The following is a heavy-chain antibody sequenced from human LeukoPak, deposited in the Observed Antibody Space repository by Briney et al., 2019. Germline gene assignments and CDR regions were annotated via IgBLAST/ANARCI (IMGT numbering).Heavy chain of an antibody. CDR1: GFTFDDYA. D-gene: IGHD5-12*01. CDR2: ISWNSGSI. J-gene: IGHJ4*02. CDR3: AKLGSGYDASDY. Sequence: GRSLRLSCAASGFTFDDYAMHWVRQAPGKGLEWVSGISWNSGSIGYADSVKGRFTISRDNAKNSLYLQMNSLRAEDTALYYCAKLGSGYDASDYWGQGTLVTASS. V-gene: IGHV3-9*01.